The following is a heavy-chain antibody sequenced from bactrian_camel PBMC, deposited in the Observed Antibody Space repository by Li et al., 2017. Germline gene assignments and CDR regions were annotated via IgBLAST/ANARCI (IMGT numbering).Heavy chain of an antibody. CDR3: AADRRCTDLRRGDLYNY. V-gene: IGHV3S6*01. CDR1: GYSFSGYL. J-gene: IGHJ4*01. CDR2: IYATFGNT. Sequence: QVQLVESGGGSVQPGGSLRLSCAASGYSFSGYLMGWYRQAPGKERERVAGIYATFGNTYYADFVKGRFTISEDPGKSTMYLQMNNLKPEDTAVYYCAADRRCTDLRRGDLYNYWGQGTQVTVS.